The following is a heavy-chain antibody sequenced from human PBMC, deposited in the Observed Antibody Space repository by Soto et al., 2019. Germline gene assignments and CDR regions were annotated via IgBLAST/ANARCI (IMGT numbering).Heavy chain of an antibody. CDR1: GYTFPSYY. V-gene: IGHV1-46*01. Sequence: ASVKGSCKTSGYTFPSYYRHWVRQAPGQGLEWMGIINPSGGSTSYAQKFQGRVTMTRDTSTSTVYMELSSLRSEDTAVYYCAREGMAGAFDYWGQGTPVTVSS. CDR3: AREGMAGAFDY. CDR2: INPSGGST. J-gene: IGHJ4*02. D-gene: IGHD6-19*01.